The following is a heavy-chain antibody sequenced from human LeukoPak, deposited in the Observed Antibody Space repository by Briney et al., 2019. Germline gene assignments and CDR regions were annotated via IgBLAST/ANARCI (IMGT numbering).Heavy chain of an antibody. D-gene: IGHD3-10*01. Sequence: SETLPLTCTVSGGSISSYYWSWIRQPPGKGLEWIGYIYYSGSTNYNPSLKSRVTISVDTSKNQFSLKLSSVTAADTAVYYCARGRSDYYGSGSPDWYFDLWGRGTLVTVSS. CDR1: GGSISSYY. V-gene: IGHV4-59*01. CDR2: IYYSGST. J-gene: IGHJ2*01. CDR3: ARGRSDYYGSGSPDWYFDL.